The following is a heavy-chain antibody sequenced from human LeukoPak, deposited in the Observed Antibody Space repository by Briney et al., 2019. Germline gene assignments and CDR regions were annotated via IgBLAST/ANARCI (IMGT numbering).Heavy chain of an antibody. CDR3: ARGSAWNYYDSSGYYYPY. V-gene: IGHV4-34*01. Sequence: SETLSLTCAVYGGSFSGYYWSWIRQPPGKGLEWIGEINHSGSTNYNPSLESRVTISVDTSKNQFSLKLSSVTAADTAVYYCARGSAWNYYDSSGYYYPYWGQETLVTVSS. J-gene: IGHJ4*02. D-gene: IGHD3-22*01. CDR1: GGSFSGYY. CDR2: INHSGST.